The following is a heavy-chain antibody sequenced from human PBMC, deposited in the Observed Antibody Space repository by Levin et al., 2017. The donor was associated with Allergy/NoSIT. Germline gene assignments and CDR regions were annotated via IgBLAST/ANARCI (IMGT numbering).Heavy chain of an antibody. CDR2: ISDSSGST. V-gene: IGHV3-23*01. CDR3: VKWADYYDSSGYYS. D-gene: IGHD3-22*01. J-gene: IGHJ4*02. Sequence: GGSLRLSCAASGFTFSLYAMSWVRQAPGKGLEWVSSISDSSGSTYYADSVQGRFTISRDNSKDTLYLQMNSLRAEDTALYYCVKWADYYDSSGYYSWGQGTPVTVSS. CDR1: GFTFSLYA.